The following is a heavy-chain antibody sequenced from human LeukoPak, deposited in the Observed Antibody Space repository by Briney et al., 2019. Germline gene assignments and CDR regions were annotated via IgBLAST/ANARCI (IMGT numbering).Heavy chain of an antibody. Sequence: SETLSLTCTVSGGSISNSSYYWGWIRQPPGKGLEWIGSIYYSGSTYYNSSLKRRVTISVDTSKNQFSLKLSSVTAADTAVYYGAADSPRDIVAVPASFSPWGQGTLVTVSS. CDR2: IYYSGST. CDR1: GGSISNSSYY. D-gene: IGHD2-2*01. J-gene: IGHJ5*02. CDR3: AADSPRDIVAVPASFSP. V-gene: IGHV4-39*01.